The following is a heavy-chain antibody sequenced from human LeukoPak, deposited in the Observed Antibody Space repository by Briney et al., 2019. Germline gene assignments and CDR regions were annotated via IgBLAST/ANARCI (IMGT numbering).Heavy chain of an antibody. CDR3: ARDFSRYAIAWWFDP. Sequence: GASVNVSCKASGYTVSSHWVHLVRQAVGQGRGWMGVIKPRGGTTPYSPNFKGRITMTRDTYTSTDYMELSSLRSEATAVYYCARDFSRYAIAWWFDPWGQGTLVTVSS. D-gene: IGHD2-2*01. CDR1: GYTVSSHW. V-gene: IGHV1-46*01. J-gene: IGHJ5*02. CDR2: IKPRGGTT.